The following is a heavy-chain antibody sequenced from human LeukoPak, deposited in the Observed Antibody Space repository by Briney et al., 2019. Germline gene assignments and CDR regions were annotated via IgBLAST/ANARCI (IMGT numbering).Heavy chain of an antibody. CDR1: GGSFSGYY. Sequence: PSETLSLTCAVYGGSFSGYYWSWIRQPPGKGLEWIGEINHSGSTNYNPSFKSRVTISVDTSKNQFSLKLSSVTAADTAVYYCASTYGDSGYNWFDPWGQGTLVTVSS. CDR3: ASTYGDSGYNWFDP. CDR2: INHSGST. J-gene: IGHJ5*02. V-gene: IGHV4-34*01. D-gene: IGHD4-17*01.